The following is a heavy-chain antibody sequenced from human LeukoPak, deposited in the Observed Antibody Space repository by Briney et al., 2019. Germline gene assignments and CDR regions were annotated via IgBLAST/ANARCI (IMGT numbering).Heavy chain of an antibody. CDR3: ARSLWFGELNWFDP. D-gene: IGHD3-10*01. CDR2: IYSGGST. CDR1: GFTVSSNY. V-gene: IGHV3-66*01. J-gene: IGHJ5*02. Sequence: GGSLRLSCAASGFTVSSNYMSWVRQAPGKGLEWVSVIYSGGSTYYADSVKGRFTISRDNSKNTLYLQMNSLRAEDTAVYYCARSLWFGELNWFDPWGQGTLVTVSP.